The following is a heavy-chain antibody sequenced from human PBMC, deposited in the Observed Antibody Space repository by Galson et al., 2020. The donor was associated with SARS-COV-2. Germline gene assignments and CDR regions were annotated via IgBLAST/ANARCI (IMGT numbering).Heavy chain of an antibody. J-gene: IGHJ4*02. V-gene: IGHV3-23*01. CDR3: AKVYDVTMVVAAAFGY. Sequence: GGSLRLSCAASGFTFSSYGMNWVRQAPGKGLGWVAAVSGAGGNTYYADSVQGRFTISRDNPKNTLYLQMNSLRAEDTALYYCAKVYDVTMVVAAAFGYWGQGTLLTVSS. CDR2: VSGAGGNT. D-gene: IGHD3-22*01. CDR1: GFTFSSYG.